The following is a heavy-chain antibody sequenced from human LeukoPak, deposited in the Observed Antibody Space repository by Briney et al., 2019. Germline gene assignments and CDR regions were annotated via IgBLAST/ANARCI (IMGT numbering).Heavy chain of an antibody. D-gene: IGHD5-12*01. Sequence: GGSLRLSCAASGFTFSSYAMNWVRQAPGKGLEWVSAISGSGGSTYYADSVKGRFTISRDNSKNTLYLQMKSLRAEDTAVYYCAKGGGYEAQYYYYYLDVWGKGTTVTISS. CDR1: GFTFSSYA. CDR3: AKGGGYEAQYYYYYLDV. V-gene: IGHV3-23*01. CDR2: ISGSGGST. J-gene: IGHJ6*03.